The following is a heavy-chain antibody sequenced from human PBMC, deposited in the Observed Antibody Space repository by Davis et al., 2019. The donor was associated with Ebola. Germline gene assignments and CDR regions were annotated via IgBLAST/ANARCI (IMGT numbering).Heavy chain of an antibody. Sequence: ASVKVSCKASGYTFTSYYMHWVRQAPGQGLEWMGIINPSGGSTSYAQKFQGRVTMTRDTSISTAYMELSRVRSDDTAVYFCARLSFGEVGFDYWGQGTLVTVSS. V-gene: IGHV1-46*01. D-gene: IGHD3-10*01. CDR2: INPSGGST. J-gene: IGHJ4*02. CDR1: GYTFTSYY. CDR3: ARLSFGEVGFDY.